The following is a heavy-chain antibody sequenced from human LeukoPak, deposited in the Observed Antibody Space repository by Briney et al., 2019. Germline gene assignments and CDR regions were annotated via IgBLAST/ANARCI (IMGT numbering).Heavy chain of an antibody. CDR3: ATYYYDSSGYASYAFEI. J-gene: IGHJ3*02. CDR1: GGSFSGYY. V-gene: IGHV4-34*01. D-gene: IGHD3-22*01. Sequence: PSETLSLTCAVYGGSFSGYYWSWIRQPPGKGLEWIGEINHSGSTNYNPSLKSRVTISVDTSKNQFSLKLSSVTAADTAVYYCATYYYDSSGYASYAFEIWGQGTMVTVSS. CDR2: INHSGST.